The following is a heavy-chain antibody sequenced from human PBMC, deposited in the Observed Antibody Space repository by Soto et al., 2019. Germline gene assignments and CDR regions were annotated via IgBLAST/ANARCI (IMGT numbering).Heavy chain of an antibody. J-gene: IGHJ6*02. CDR3: ARQDCSGGSCYSFYYYGMDV. V-gene: IGHV5-51*01. CDR1: GYSFTSYW. D-gene: IGHD2-15*01. CDR2: IYPGDSDT. Sequence: GESLKISCKGSGYSFTSYWIGWVRQMPGKGLEWMGIIYPGDSDTRYSPSFQGQVTISADKSISTAYLQWSSLKASDTAMYYCARQDCSGGSCYSFYYYGMDVWGQGTTVTVS.